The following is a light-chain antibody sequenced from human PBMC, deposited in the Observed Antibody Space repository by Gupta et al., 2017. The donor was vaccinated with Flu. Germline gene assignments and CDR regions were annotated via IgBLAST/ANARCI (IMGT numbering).Light chain of an antibody. CDR2: FAS. V-gene: IGKV1-6*01. CDR3: RQGQHSPWT. CDR1: QEIKDY. Sequence: PTSGSASFSYSSTSTCRASQEIKDYLGWYQQKPGQPPQLLVYFASRRASGVPYRFSGSGSGTDFTLKISRVQPEDFAVYYCRQGQHSPWTFGQGTKVEVK. J-gene: IGKJ1*01.